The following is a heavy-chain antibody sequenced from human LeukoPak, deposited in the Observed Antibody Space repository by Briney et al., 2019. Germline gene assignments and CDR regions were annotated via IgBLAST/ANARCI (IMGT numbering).Heavy chain of an antibody. D-gene: IGHD3-10*01. CDR1: GYTLTELS. CDR3: AKAIWIRGNYYFDY. Sequence: ASVKVSCKVSGYTLTELSMHWVRQAPGKGLEWMGGFDPEDGETIYAQKFQGRVTITRDSSASTAYMDLSSLRSEDTAVYYCAKAIWIRGNYYFDYWGQGTQVTVSS. CDR2: FDPEDGET. V-gene: IGHV1-24*01. J-gene: IGHJ4*02.